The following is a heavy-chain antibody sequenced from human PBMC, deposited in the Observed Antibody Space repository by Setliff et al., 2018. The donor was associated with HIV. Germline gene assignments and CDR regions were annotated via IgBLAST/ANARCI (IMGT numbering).Heavy chain of an antibody. Sequence: PSETLSLTCAVYGGSFSGYYWSWIRQPPGKGLEWIGETNPSGSANYSPSLKSRVTISVDTSKNEFSLKLGSVTAADTAVYFCARGGLNDYTLFYDFWGQGTLVTVSS. V-gene: IGHV4-34*01. J-gene: IGHJ4*01. CDR3: ARGGLNDYTLFYDF. D-gene: IGHD3-3*01. CDR1: GGSFSGYY. CDR2: TNPSGSA.